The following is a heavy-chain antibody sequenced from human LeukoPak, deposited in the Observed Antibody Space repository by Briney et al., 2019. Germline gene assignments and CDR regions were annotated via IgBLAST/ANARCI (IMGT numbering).Heavy chain of an antibody. D-gene: IGHD3-22*01. J-gene: IGHJ6*02. Sequence: SETLSLTCTVSGGSIRSSYYYWGWIRQPPGKGLEWIGSIYDSGSTYYNPSLKSRVTISVDTSKNQFSLKLNSVTAADTAVYYCARDSPYYYDSSGYMDVWGQGTTVTVSS. CDR1: GGSIRSSYYY. CDR2: IYDSGST. CDR3: ARDSPYYYDSSGYMDV. V-gene: IGHV4-39*02.